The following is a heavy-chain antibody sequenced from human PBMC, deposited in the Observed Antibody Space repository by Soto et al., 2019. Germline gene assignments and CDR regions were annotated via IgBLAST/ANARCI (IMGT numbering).Heavy chain of an antibody. D-gene: IGHD5-18*01. CDR3: ARLSDTAMVRASGTKIGY. CDR1: GYSFTSYW. V-gene: IGHV5-10-1*01. CDR2: IDPSDSYT. Sequence: LRESLKISCKGSGYSFTSYWISWVRQMPGKGLEWMGRIDPSDSYTNYSPSFQGHVTISADKSISTAYLQWSSLKASDTAMYYCARLSDTAMVRASGTKIGYWGQGTLVTVSS. J-gene: IGHJ4*02.